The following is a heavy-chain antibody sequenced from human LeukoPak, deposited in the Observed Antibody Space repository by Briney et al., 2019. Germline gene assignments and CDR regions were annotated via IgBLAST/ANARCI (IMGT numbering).Heavy chain of an antibody. J-gene: IGHJ4*02. D-gene: IGHD2-15*01. CDR3: ASLRGGVAIAGPSGY. Sequence: GGSPRLSCAASGFTFSSYSMNWVRQAPGKGLEWVSYISSSSLTIYYADSVKGRFTISRDNAKNSLYLQMNSLRAEDTAVYYCASLRGGVAIAGPSGYWGQGTLVTVSS. V-gene: IGHV3-48*01. CDR2: ISSSSLTI. CDR1: GFTFSSYS.